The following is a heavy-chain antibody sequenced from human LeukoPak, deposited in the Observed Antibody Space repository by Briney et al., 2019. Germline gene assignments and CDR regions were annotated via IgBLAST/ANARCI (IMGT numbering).Heavy chain of an antibody. CDR2: ISSSSRYI. CDR3: ARESSSGWYRNYYYYYMDV. J-gene: IGHJ6*03. V-gene: IGHV3-21*04. CDR1: GFTFSSYS. D-gene: IGHD6-19*01. Sequence: GGSLRLSCAASGFTFSSYSMNWVRQAPGKGLEWVSSISSSSRYIYYADSVKGRFTISRDNAKNSLYLQMNSLRAEDTAVYYCARESSSGWYRNYYYYYMDVWGKGTTVTISS.